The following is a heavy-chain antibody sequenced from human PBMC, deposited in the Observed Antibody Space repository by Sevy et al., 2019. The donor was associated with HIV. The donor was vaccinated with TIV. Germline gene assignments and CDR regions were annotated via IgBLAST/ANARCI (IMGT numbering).Heavy chain of an antibody. Sequence: GGSLRLSCAASGFTFRRYDMHWVRQVAGRGLEWVSAIDTTEGYYYEDSVKGRFTISRDDAKNFLYLQMNSLRVRDTGVYYCARDGDTIPVHGPNGYFDLWGRGTLVTVSS. V-gene: IGHV3-13*01. CDR2: IDTTEGY. CDR1: GFTFRRYD. CDR3: ARDGDTIPVHGPNGYFDL. D-gene: IGHD5-18*01. J-gene: IGHJ2*01.